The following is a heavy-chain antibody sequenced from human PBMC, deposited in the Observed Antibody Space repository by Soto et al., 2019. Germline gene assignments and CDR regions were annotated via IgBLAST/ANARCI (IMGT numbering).Heavy chain of an antibody. V-gene: IGHV3-21*01. CDR1: GFTFSSYS. Sequence: EVQLVESGGGLVKPGGSLRLSCAASGFTFSSYSMNWVRQAPGKGLEWVSSISSSSSYIYYADSVKGRFTISRDNAKNSLYLQMNSLRAEDTAVYYCARAFPSNPRHYYYGMDVWGQGTTVTVSS. CDR3: ARAFPSNPRHYYYGMDV. J-gene: IGHJ6*02. CDR2: ISSSSSYI.